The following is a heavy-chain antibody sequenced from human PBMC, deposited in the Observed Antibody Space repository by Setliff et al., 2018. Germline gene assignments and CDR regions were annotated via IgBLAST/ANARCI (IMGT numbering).Heavy chain of an antibody. CDR3: AGRPQNTPMGPCDY. J-gene: IGHJ4*02. Sequence: SETLSLTCTVSPGSISRHYWSWFRQAPGGGLEWIGYRHDNGERDYNPSLGSRVTISVDTSKNQFSLMLTSVTAADTAIYYCAGRPQNTPMGPCDYWGQGTLVTV. V-gene: IGHV4-59*11. CDR2: RHDNGER. CDR1: PGSISRHY. D-gene: IGHD5-18*01.